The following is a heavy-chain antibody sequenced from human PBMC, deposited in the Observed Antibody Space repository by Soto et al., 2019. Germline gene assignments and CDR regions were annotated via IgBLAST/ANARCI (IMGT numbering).Heavy chain of an antibody. CDR3: ASTSQICTNSVCPYYYHYYMDV. D-gene: IGHD2-8*01. J-gene: IGHJ6*03. Sequence: SETLSLTCTVSGGSISSYYWSWIRQPPGKGLEWIGYIYYSGSTNYNPSLKSRVTISVDTSKNQFSLKLRSVTAADTAVYYCASTSQICTNSVCPYYYHYYMDVWGKGTTVTDSS. CDR2: IYYSGST. V-gene: IGHV4-59*01. CDR1: GGSISSYY.